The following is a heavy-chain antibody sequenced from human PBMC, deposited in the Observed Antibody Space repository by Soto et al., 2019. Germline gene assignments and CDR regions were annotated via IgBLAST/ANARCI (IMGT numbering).Heavy chain of an antibody. CDR3: AGREFASSSGGNYYYYGMDV. V-gene: IGHV4-34*01. Sequence: SETLSLTCAVYGGSFSDYFWTWIRQPPGKGLEWIGEINHSGSTNFNPSLKSRVAISADTSRNQFSLRVTSVTAADTAVYYCAGREFASSSGGNYYYYGMDVWGQGTTVTVSS. CDR1: GGSFSDYF. J-gene: IGHJ6*02. CDR2: INHSGST. D-gene: IGHD6-6*01.